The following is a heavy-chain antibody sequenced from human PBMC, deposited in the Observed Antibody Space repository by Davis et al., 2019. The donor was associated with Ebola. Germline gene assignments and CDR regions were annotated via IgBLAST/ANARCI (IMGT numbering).Heavy chain of an antibody. D-gene: IGHD2-2*01. CDR2: INHSRST. CDR1: GGSISRSSYY. CDR3: ASRPSILCTSTSCHEYNWFDP. J-gene: IGHJ5*02. V-gene: IGHV4-39*01. Sequence: SETLSLTCTVSGGSISRSSYYWSWIRQPPGKGLEWIGEINHSRSTNYNPSLKSRVTMSVDTSKNQFSLKLSSVIAADTAVYYCASRPSILCTSTSCHEYNWFDPWGQGTLVTVSS.